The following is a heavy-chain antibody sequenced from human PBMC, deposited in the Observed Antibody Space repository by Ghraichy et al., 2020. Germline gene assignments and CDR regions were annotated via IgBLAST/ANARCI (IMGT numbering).Heavy chain of an antibody. V-gene: IGHV4-38-2*01. CDR2: IYHSGST. CDR1: GYSISSGYY. CDR3: ARIYSSSYTFNFDY. Sequence: SQTLSLTCAVSGYSISSGYYWGWIRQPPGKGLEWIGSIYHSGSTYYNPSLKSRVTISVDTSKNQFSLKLSSVTAADTAVYYCARIYSSSYTFNFDYWGQGTLVTVSS. J-gene: IGHJ4*02. D-gene: IGHD6-13*01.